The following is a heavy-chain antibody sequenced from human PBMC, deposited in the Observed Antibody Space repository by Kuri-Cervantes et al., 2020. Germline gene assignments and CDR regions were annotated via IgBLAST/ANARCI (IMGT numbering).Heavy chain of an antibody. D-gene: IGHD3-10*01. CDR3: ARTYYYGYHSDF. J-gene: IGHJ4*02. V-gene: IGHV3-48*03. CDR1: GFTFSSSE. CDR2: ISSGETI. Sequence: GESLKISCAASGFTFSSSEMSWVRQAPGKGLEWVSYISSGETISYADSVKGRFTISRDNAKNSLYLQMNSLRAEDTAVYYCARTYYYGYHSDFWGQGTLVTVSS.